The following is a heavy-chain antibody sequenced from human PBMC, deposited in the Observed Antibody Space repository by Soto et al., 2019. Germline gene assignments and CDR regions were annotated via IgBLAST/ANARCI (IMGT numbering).Heavy chain of an antibody. J-gene: IGHJ6*02. Sequence: KPSETLSLTCAVSGDSVSSSDFYWPWIRQPPGKPLEWIGYVYSTGTTNYSPSLKSRVDMSVDTSENQFSLKVRSVTAADAAVYFWARVSKRVVPKDGKSAYCYAMDVWGPGTTVTVSS. V-gene: IGHV4-61*08. CDR2: VYSTGTT. CDR1: GDSVSSSDFY. CDR3: ARVSKRVVPKDGKSAYCYAMDV. D-gene: IGHD2-15*01.